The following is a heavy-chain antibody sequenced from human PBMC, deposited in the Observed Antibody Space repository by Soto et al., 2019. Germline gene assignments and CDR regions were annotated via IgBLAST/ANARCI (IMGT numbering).Heavy chain of an antibody. CDR2: IIPILGIA. CDR3: ERFKSYHDHPYGMDV. J-gene: IGHJ6*02. CDR1: GGTFSSYT. D-gene: IGHD3-22*01. Sequence: SVKVSCKASGGTFSSYTISWVRRAPGQGLEWMGRIIPILGIANYAQKFQGRVTITADKSTSTAYMELSSLRSEDTAVYYCERFKSYHDHPYGMDVWGQAITVTVS. V-gene: IGHV1-69*02.